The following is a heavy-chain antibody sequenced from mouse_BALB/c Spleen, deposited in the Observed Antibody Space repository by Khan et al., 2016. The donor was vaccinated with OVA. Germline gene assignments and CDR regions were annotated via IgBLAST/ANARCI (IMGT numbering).Heavy chain of an antibody. CDR1: GYSITSDYA. D-gene: IGHD2-1*01. J-gene: IGHJ1*01. V-gene: IGHV3-2*02. CDR2: IIYSVST. Sequence: EVQLVESGPGLVKPSQSLSLTCTVTGYSITSDYAWNWIRQFPGNKLEWMGYIIYSVSTSYNPSLRSRISITRDTSKNQFFLQLNSVTTEDTATYYCARRAYYGNWYFDVWGAGTTVTVSS. CDR3: ARRAYYGNWYFDV.